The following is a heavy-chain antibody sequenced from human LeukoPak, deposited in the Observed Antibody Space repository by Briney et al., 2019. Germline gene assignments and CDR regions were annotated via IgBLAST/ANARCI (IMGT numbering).Heavy chain of an antibody. V-gene: IGHV3-23*01. D-gene: IGHD3-22*01. J-gene: IGHJ4*02. CDR3: AKGAEYYYDSSHHPYYFDY. Sequence: GGTLRLSCAASGFTFSSYGMSWVRQAPGKGLEWVSAISGSSGSTYYADSVKGRFTISRDNSKNTLYLQMNSLRAEDTAVYYYAKGAEYYYDSSHHPYYFDYWGQGTLVTISS. CDR2: ISGSSGST. CDR1: GFTFSSYG.